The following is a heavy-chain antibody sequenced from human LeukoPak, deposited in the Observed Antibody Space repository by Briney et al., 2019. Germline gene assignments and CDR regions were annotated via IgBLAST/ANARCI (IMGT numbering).Heavy chain of an antibody. V-gene: IGHV4-30-2*01. Sequence: KPSETLSLTCAVSGGSISSGGYSWSWNRQPPGKGLEWIGYIYHSGSTYYNPSLKSRVTISVDRSKNQFSLKLSSVTAADTAVYYCARAGAYCGGDCYLDYWGQGTLVTVSS. D-gene: IGHD2-21*02. CDR2: IYHSGST. CDR1: GGSISSGGYS. J-gene: IGHJ4*02. CDR3: ARAGAYCGGDCYLDY.